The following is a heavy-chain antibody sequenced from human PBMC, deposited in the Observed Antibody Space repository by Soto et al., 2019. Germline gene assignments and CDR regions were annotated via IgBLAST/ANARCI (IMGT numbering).Heavy chain of an antibody. CDR2: MNHNSGNT. D-gene: IGHD2-2*01. J-gene: IGHJ6*03. CDR3: ARPGVPAAREDYYYYYYMDV. V-gene: IGHV1-8*01. CDR1: GYTFTSYD. Sequence: ASVKVSCKASGYTFTSYDINWVRQATGQGLEWMGWMNHNSGNTGYAQKVQGRVTMTRNTSISTAYMELSSLRSEDTAVYYCARPGVPAAREDYYYYYYMDVWGKGTTVTVSS.